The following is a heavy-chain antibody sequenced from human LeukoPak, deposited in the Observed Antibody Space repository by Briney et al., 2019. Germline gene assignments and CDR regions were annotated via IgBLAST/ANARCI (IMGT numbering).Heavy chain of an antibody. D-gene: IGHD3-22*01. Sequence: ASVKVSCKASGYTFTGYYMHWVRQAPGQGLEWMGWINPNSGGTNYAQKFQGRVTMTRDTSISTAYMELSRLRSDDTAVYYCARGYYDSSGYLDYFDYWGQGTLVTVSS. J-gene: IGHJ4*02. CDR3: ARGYYDSSGYLDYFDY. CDR1: GYTFTGYY. V-gene: IGHV1-2*02. CDR2: INPNSGGT.